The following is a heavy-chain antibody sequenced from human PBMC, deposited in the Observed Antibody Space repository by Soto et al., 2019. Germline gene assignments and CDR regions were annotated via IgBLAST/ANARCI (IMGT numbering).Heavy chain of an antibody. Sequence: SGPTLVNPTQTLTLTCTFSGFSLSTSGMCVSWIRQPPGKALEWLALIDWDDDKYYSTSLKTRLTISKDTSKNQVVLTMTNMDPVDTATYYCARTNIAARNQGCGMDVWGQGTTVTVSS. J-gene: IGHJ6*02. V-gene: IGHV2-70*01. CDR1: GFSLSTSGMC. CDR2: IDWDDDK. D-gene: IGHD6-6*01. CDR3: ARTNIAARNQGCGMDV.